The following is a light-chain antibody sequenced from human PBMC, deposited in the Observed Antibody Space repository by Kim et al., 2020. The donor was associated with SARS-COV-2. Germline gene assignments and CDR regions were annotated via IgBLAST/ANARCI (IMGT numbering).Light chain of an antibody. CDR3: QYYNSYSAT. V-gene: IGKV1-5*01. J-gene: IGKJ1*01. Sequence: ADKVTIPCRASQSISSWLVSYQQKRGEAPTRLIYDASSLQSGVPSSFSGSGSGTEFTFTISSLQPDDFAIYYCQYYNSYSATFGQGTKVDIK. CDR1: QSISSW. CDR2: DAS.